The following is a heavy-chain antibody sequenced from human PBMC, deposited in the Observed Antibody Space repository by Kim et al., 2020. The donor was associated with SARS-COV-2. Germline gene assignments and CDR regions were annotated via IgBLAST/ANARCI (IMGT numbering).Heavy chain of an antibody. CDR2: IYYSGST. CDR1: GGSISSGGYY. D-gene: IGHD2-15*01. V-gene: IGHV4-31*03. J-gene: IGHJ5*02. CDR3: ARGGYCSGGSCYEGGNWFDP. Sequence: SETLSLTCTVSGGSISSGGYYWSWIRQHPGKGLEWIGYIYYSGSTYYNPSLKSRVTISVDTSKNQFSLKLSSVTAADTAVYYCARGGYCSGGSCYEGGNWFDPWGQGTLVTVSS.